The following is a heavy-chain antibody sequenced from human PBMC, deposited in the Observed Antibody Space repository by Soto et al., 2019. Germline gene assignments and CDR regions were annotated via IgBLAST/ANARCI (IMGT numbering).Heavy chain of an antibody. Sequence: QVQLVESGGGVVQPGRSLRLSCAASGVTFSSYGMHWVRQAPGKGLEWVAVISYDGSNKYYADSVKGRFIISRDNSKNTLYLQMNSLRAEDTAVYYCARVAVNYYYGMDVWGQGTTVTVSS. V-gene: IGHV3-30*03. CDR3: ARVAVNYYYGMDV. J-gene: IGHJ6*02. CDR1: GVTFSSYG. CDR2: ISYDGSNK. D-gene: IGHD6-19*01.